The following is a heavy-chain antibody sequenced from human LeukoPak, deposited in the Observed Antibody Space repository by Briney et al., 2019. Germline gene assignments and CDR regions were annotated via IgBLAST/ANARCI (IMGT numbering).Heavy chain of an antibody. CDR2: ISGSGGST. Sequence: GGSLRLSCAASGFTFSSYAMSWVRQAPGKGLERVSAISGSGGSTYYADSVKGRFTISRDNSKNTLYLQMNSLRAEDTAVYYCAKDHDSSSWYSHPLFLDYWGQGTLVTVSS. CDR3: AKDHDSSSWYSHPLFLDY. J-gene: IGHJ4*02. CDR1: GFTFSSYA. D-gene: IGHD6-13*01. V-gene: IGHV3-23*01.